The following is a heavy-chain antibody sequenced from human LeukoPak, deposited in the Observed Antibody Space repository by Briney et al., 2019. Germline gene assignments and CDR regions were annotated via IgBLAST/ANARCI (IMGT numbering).Heavy chain of an antibody. Sequence: SETLSLTCAVYGGSFSGYYWSWIRQPPGKGLEWIGEINHSGSTNYNPSLKSRVTISVDTSKNQFSLKLSSVTAADTAVYYCARDQGWFDPWGQGTLVTVSS. CDR1: GGSFSGYY. CDR3: ARDQGWFDP. V-gene: IGHV4-34*01. D-gene: IGHD2-2*01. J-gene: IGHJ5*02. CDR2: INHSGST.